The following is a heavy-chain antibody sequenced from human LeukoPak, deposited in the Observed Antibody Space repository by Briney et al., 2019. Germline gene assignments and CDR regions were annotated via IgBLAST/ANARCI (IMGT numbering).Heavy chain of an antibody. Sequence: ASVKVSCKASGYTFAGYYMHWVRQAPGQGLEWMGWINPDSGATNYAQNFQGRVTMTRDTSISTAYMELSSLRSDDTAVYYCARVDTAMVNKTDYWGQGTLVTVSS. CDR2: INPDSGAT. D-gene: IGHD5-18*01. CDR3: ARVDTAMVNKTDY. J-gene: IGHJ4*02. CDR1: GYTFAGYY. V-gene: IGHV1-2*02.